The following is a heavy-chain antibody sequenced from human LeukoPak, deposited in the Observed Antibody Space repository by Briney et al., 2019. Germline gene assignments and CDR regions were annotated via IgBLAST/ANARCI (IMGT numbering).Heavy chain of an antibody. CDR3: ARGYCTSTTCYMYNWLDP. J-gene: IGHJ5*02. CDR1: GGTFSSYA. CDR2: IIPIFGTA. D-gene: IGHD2-2*02. Sequence: GSSVKVSCKASGGTFSSYAISWVRQAPGQGLEWMGGIIPIFGTANYAQKFQGRVTITADESTSTAYMELSSLRSEDTAVYYCARGYCTSTTCYMYNWLDPWGQGTLVTVSS. V-gene: IGHV1-69*01.